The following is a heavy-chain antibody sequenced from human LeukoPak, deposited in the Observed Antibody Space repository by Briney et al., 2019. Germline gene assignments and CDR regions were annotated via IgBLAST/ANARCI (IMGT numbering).Heavy chain of an antibody. CDR2: ISGYNGNK. CDR3: ARDRYDRSGYWLAGSVY. J-gene: IGHJ4*02. Sequence: ASVKVSCKASGYTFTSYGFSWVRQAPGQGLEWMGWISGYNGNKNYAQKLQGRVTMTINSSTSTAYMELRSLRSDDTAVYYCARDRYDRSGYWLAGSVYWGQGTLVTVSP. CDR1: GYTFTSYG. D-gene: IGHD3-22*01. V-gene: IGHV1-18*01.